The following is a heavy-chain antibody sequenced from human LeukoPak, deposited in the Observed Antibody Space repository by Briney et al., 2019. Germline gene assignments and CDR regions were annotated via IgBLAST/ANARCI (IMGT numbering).Heavy chain of an antibody. CDR1: GGSINSSY. V-gene: IGHV4-59*01. J-gene: IGHJ4*02. CDR3: ARGNYYGSGALDS. Sequence: SETLSLTCTVSGGSINSSYWSWIRQPPGKGLEWIGYIYYSGSTNYNPSLKSRVTISVDTSKNQFSLKLSSVTAADTAVYYCARGNYYGSGALDSWGQGTLVTVSS. D-gene: IGHD3-10*01. CDR2: IYYSGST.